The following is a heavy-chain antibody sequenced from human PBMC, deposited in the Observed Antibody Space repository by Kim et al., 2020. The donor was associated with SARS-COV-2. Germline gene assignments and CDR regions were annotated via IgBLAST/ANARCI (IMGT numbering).Heavy chain of an antibody. CDR2: K. J-gene: IGHJ4*02. CDR3: ARDERKGQFDY. Sequence: KYYADSVKGRFTISRDNSKNTLYLQMNSLRAEDTAVYYCARDERKGQFDYWGQGTLVTVSS. V-gene: IGHV3-33*01.